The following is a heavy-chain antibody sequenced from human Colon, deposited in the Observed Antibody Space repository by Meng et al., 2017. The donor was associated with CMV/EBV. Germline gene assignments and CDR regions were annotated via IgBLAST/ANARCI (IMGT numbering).Heavy chain of an antibody. Sequence: SETLSLTCTLSGDSISSGEHYWSWIRQHPGKGLEWIGYIYNSGRTYYNPSLKSRVSISVDTSKNQFSLKLNSVTAADTAVYYCARESREVGMVEYFYSGMDVWGQGTTVTVSS. CDR3: ARESREVGMVEYFYSGMDV. CDR1: GDSISSGEHY. J-gene: IGHJ6*02. D-gene: IGHD2/OR15-2a*01. CDR2: IYNSGRT. V-gene: IGHV4-31*03.